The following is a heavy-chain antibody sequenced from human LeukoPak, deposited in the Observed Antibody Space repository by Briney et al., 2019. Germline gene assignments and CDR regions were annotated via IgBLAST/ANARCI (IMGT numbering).Heavy chain of an antibody. CDR3: ARHPTVGATRWFDY. V-gene: IGHV4-39*01. CDR2: IYHSGST. Sequence: SETLSLTCTVSGGSMRSSRDYWGWVRQPPGKGLEWLGSIYHSGSTYYNPSLKSRVTISVDMSKKQFSLKLSSVTAADTAVYYCARHPTVGATRWFDYWGQGTLVTVSS. D-gene: IGHD1-26*01. J-gene: IGHJ4*02. CDR1: GGSMRSSRDY.